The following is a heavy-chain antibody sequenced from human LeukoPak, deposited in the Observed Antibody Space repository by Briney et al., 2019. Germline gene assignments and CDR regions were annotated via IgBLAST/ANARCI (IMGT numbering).Heavy chain of an antibody. CDR2: ISYSGST. D-gene: IGHD3-10*01. CDR1: GGSITSNYY. Sequence: SETLALTCTVSGGSITSNYYWGWIRQPPGKRLEWIGSISYSGSTYYNPSLKSRVTISVDTSKNQFSLKLSSVTAADTAVYYCAREARGSDGSGSYYNVDWFDPWGQGTLVTVSS. V-gene: IGHV4-39*07. CDR3: AREARGSDGSGSYYNVDWFDP. J-gene: IGHJ5*02.